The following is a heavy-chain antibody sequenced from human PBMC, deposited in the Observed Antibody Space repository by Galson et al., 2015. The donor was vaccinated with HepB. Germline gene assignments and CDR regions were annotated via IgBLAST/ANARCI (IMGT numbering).Heavy chain of an antibody. V-gene: IGHV3-7*03. CDR2: VDKYGIDK. J-gene: IGHJ4*02. CDR1: GFTFSNYW. CDR3: AALDTAKPQASGF. Sequence: SLRLSCAASGFTFSNYWMGWVRQAPGKGLEWLANVDKYGIDKYYVDSVKDRFTISRDNAKNSIYLQMDSLRGEDTAVYYCAALDTAKPQASGFWGRGTRVSVSS. D-gene: IGHD5-18*01.